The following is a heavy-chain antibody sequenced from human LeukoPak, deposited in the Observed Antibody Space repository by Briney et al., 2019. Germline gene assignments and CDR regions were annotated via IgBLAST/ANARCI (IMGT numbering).Heavy chain of an antibody. CDR3: AGPYRSGWFGSFEI. D-gene: IGHD6-19*01. Sequence: SETLSLTCTVSGDSMSSYYWSWIRQPPGKGLEWIGYIYYSGSTNYNPSLKSRVTISVDTSKNQFSLKLSSVTAADPAVYYWAGPYRSGWFGSFEILGQGTMVTVSS. CDR1: GDSMSSYY. V-gene: IGHV4-59*01. J-gene: IGHJ3*02. CDR2: IYYSGST.